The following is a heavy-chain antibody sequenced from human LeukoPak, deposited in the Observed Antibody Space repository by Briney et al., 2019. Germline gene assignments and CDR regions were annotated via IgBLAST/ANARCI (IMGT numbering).Heavy chain of an antibody. CDR2: IRYDGSNK. D-gene: IGHD3-16*02. J-gene: IGHJ4*02. CDR3: AKNYDYVWGSYRYLDY. CDR1: GFTFSSYG. V-gene: IGHV3-30*02. Sequence: GGSLRLSCAASGFTFSSYGMHWVRQAPGKGLEWVAFIRYDGSNKYYAVSVKGRFTISRDNSKNTLYLQMNSLRAEDTAVYYCAKNYDYVWGSYRYLDYWGQGTLVTVSS.